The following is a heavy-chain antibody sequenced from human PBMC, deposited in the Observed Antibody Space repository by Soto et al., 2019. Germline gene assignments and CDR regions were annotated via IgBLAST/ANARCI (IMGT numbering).Heavy chain of an antibody. D-gene: IGHD6-19*01. Sequence: GASVKVSCKASGYTFTSYGISWVRQAPGQGLEWMGWISAHNGNTNYAQKLQGRVTMTTDTSTSTAYMELRSLRSDDTAVYYCARDFSAVAVSAYFDNWGQGTLVTVSS. J-gene: IGHJ4*02. CDR1: GYTFTSYG. CDR3: ARDFSAVAVSAYFDN. CDR2: ISAHNGNT. V-gene: IGHV1-18*01.